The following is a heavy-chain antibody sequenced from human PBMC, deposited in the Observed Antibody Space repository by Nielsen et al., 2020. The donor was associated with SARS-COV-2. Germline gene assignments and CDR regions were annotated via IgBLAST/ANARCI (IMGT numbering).Heavy chain of an antibody. CDR1: GFTFSSYG. Sequence: ETLSLTCAASGFTFSSYGMHWVRQAPGKGLEWVSSISSSSSYIYYADSVKGRFTISRDNAKNSLYLQMNSLRAEDTAVYYCARGGSIAAGSEQYYYYYYGMDVWGQGTTVTVSS. D-gene: IGHD6-13*01. CDR2: ISSSSSYI. J-gene: IGHJ6*02. CDR3: ARGGSIAAGSEQYYYYYYGMDV. V-gene: IGHV3-21*01.